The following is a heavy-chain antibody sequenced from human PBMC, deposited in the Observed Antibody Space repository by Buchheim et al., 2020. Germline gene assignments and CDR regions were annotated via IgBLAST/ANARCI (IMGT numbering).Heavy chain of an antibody. D-gene: IGHD4-17*01. Sequence: EVQLVESGGGLVKPGGSLRLSCAASGFTFSSYSMNWVRQAPGKGLEWVSSISSSSSYIYYADSVKGRFTISRDNAKNSLYLQMNSLRAEDTAVYYCARAGTHDYGDFPRYFDLWGRGT. J-gene: IGHJ2*01. V-gene: IGHV3-21*01. CDR3: ARAGTHDYGDFPRYFDL. CDR1: GFTFSSYS. CDR2: ISSSSSYI.